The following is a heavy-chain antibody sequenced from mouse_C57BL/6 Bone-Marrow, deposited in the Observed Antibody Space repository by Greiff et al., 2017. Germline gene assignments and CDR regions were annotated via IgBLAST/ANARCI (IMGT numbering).Heavy chain of an antibody. J-gene: IGHJ2*01. V-gene: IGHV1-69*01. D-gene: IGHD2-1*01. Sequence: QVQLQQPGAELVMPAASVKLSCKASGYTFTSYWMHWVKQRPGQGLEWIGEIDPSDSYTNYNQKFKGKSTLTVDKSSSTAYMQLSSLTSEDSAVYYCARSEVYYVYVYWGQGTTLTVSS. CDR1: GYTFTSYW. CDR3: ARSEVYYVYVY. CDR2: IDPSDSYT.